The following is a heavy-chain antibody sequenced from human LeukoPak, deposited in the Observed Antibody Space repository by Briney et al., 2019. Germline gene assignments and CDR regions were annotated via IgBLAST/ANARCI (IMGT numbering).Heavy chain of an antibody. J-gene: IGHJ4*02. D-gene: IGHD5-24*01. V-gene: IGHV3-7*01. CDR3: ARVHGDGYNDYFDY. CDR1: GFTFSSYW. Sequence: PGGSLRLSCAASGFTFSSYWMSWVRQAPGKGLEWVANIKQDGSEKYYVDSVKGRFTISRDNAKNSLYLQMNSLRAEDTAVYYCARVHGDGYNDYFDYWGQGTLVTVSS. CDR2: IKQDGSEK.